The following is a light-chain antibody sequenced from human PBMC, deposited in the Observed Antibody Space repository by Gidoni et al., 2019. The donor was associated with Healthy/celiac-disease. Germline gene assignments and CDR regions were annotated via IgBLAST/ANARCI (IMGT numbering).Light chain of an antibody. CDR2: GKN. V-gene: IGLV3-19*01. CDR1: SLRSYY. CDR3: NSRESSGNHRV. Sequence: SSELTQDPAVSVALGQTVRITCQGDSLRSYYASWYQQKPGQAPGLVIYGKNNRPSGIPDRFAGSSSGNTASLTITWAQAEDEADYYCNSRESSGNHRVFGTGTKVTVL. J-gene: IGLJ1*01.